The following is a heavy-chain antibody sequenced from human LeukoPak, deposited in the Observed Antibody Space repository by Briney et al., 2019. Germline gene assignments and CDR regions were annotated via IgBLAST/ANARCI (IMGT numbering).Heavy chain of an antibody. J-gene: IGHJ2*01. Sequence: SQTLSLACVIYRDSVSSNTAAWNWIMQSPSRGLEWLGRTYYRSRWYNEYAVSVRSRTNINADTSKSQFSLQLNSVTPEDTAVYYCARDIFYLDVWGRGTRVTVSS. CDR1: RDSVSSNTAA. V-gene: IGHV6-1*01. D-gene: IGHD2/OR15-2a*01. CDR2: TYYRSRWYN. CDR3: ARDIFYLDV.